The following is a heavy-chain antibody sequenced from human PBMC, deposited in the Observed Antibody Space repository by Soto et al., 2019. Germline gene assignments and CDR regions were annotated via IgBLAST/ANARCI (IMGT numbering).Heavy chain of an antibody. V-gene: IGHV1-3*01. CDR3: ARLSSDYDSGWYYFDY. Sequence: QVQLVQSGAEVKKPGASVKVFCKASGYTFTSYAIHWVRQAPGQRLECMGWINVGNGNTKYSQKFQGRVTITRDTSASTAYMDLRSLRSEDTAVYYCARLSSDYDSGWYYFDYWGQGTLVTVSS. CDR2: INVGNGNT. CDR1: GYTFTSYA. D-gene: IGHD6-19*01. J-gene: IGHJ4*02.